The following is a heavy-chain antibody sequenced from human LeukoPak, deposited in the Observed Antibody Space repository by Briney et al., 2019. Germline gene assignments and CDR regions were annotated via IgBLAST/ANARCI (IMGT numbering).Heavy chain of an antibody. J-gene: IGHJ4*02. CDR2: INHSGST. CDR3: ARGREQWLVQGVDY. V-gene: IGHV4-34*01. D-gene: IGHD6-19*01. CDR1: GGSFSGYY. Sequence: SETLSLTCAVYGGSFSGYYWSWIRQPPGKGLEWIGEINHSGSTNYNPSLKSRVTISVDTSKNQFSLKLSSVTTADTAVYYCARGREQWLVQGVDYWGQGTLVTVSS.